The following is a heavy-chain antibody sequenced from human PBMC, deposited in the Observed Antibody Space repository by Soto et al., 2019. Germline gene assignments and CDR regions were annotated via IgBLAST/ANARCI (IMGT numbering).Heavy chain of an antibody. CDR2: LSWNSDTL. J-gene: IGHJ4*02. D-gene: IGHD1-26*01. CDR1: GFTFDDYA. Sequence: EVQLVESGGGLVQPGKSLRLSCAASGFTFDDYAMHWVRQAPGKGLEWVSGLSWNSDTLGYADSVRGRFTISRDNAKNSLYLHMNSLRPEDTALYYCAKDTRGSYYMFASWGQGTLVTVSS. V-gene: IGHV3-9*01. CDR3: AKDTRGSYYMFAS.